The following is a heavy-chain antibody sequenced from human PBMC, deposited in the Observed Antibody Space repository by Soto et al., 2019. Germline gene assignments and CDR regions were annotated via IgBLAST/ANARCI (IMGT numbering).Heavy chain of an antibody. J-gene: IGHJ4*02. D-gene: IGHD6-6*01. CDR2: IIPIFDAS. Sequence: QVQLVQSGAEVKKPWSSVKVSCKASGGSFSRYSISWVRQAPGQRLEWMGGIIPIFDASNYAEKFQGRVTITSDDYPTTAYLELRSLRSDDTAIYFSATDGDRIAVRHWGQGTLVTVSS. V-gene: IGHV1-69*01. CDR1: GGSFSRYS. CDR3: ATDGDRIAVRH.